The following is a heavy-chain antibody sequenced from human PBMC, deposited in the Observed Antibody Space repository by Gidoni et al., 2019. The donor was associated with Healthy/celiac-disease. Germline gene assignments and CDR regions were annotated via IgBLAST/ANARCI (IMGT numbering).Heavy chain of an antibody. CDR3: ARGSFYGSGSYYPHDY. CDR2: ISYDGSNK. J-gene: IGHJ4*02. CDR1: GFTFSSYA. D-gene: IGHD3-10*01. V-gene: IGHV3-30-3*01. Sequence: QVQLVESGGGVVQPGRSLSLSCAASGFTFSSYAMHWVRQAPGKGLEWVAVISYDGSNKYYADSVKGRFTISRDNSKNTLYLQMNSLRAEDTAVYYCARGSFYGSGSYYPHDYWGQGTLVTVSS.